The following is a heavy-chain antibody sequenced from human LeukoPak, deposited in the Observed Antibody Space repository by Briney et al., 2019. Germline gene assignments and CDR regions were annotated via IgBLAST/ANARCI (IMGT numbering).Heavy chain of an antibody. CDR3: ASPRSGYRYTFDY. Sequence: KPSETLSLTCAVSAASISNYYWSWIRQAPGKGLEWIGYISTSGSTNYNPSLKSRVSISLDTSKNRFSLNLNFVTAADTAVYYCASPRSGYRYTFDYWGQGALVTASS. D-gene: IGHD3-22*01. CDR1: AASISNYY. J-gene: IGHJ4*02. CDR2: ISTSGST. V-gene: IGHV4-4*09.